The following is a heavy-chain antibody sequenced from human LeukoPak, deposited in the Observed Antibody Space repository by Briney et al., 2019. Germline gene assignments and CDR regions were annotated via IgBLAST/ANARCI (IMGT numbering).Heavy chain of an antibody. Sequence: SETLSLTCTVSGGSISSGSYYWSWIRQPAGKGLEWIGRIYSSGNTNYNPSLKSRVTISVDTSKNQFSLKLSSVTAADTAVYYCARFPLVDNWNDSVSQKWGQGTLVTVSS. CDR3: ARFPLVDNWNDSVSQK. D-gene: IGHD1-20*01. V-gene: IGHV4-61*02. J-gene: IGHJ4*02. CDR2: IYSSGNT. CDR1: GGSISSGSYY.